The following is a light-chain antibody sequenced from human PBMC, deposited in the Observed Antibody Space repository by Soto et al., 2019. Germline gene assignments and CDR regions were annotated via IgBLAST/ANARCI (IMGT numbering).Light chain of an antibody. CDR2: DAS. J-gene: IGKJ1*01. CDR1: QSISSY. Sequence: EFVLTQSPDTLSLPPCERSTLSCRASQSISSYLAWYQQKPGQAPRLLIYDASSRATGIPARFSGSGSGTDFTLTISSLEPEDFAVYYCQQYYNWPWTFGQGTKVDIK. CDR3: QQYYNWPWT. V-gene: IGKV3-11*01.